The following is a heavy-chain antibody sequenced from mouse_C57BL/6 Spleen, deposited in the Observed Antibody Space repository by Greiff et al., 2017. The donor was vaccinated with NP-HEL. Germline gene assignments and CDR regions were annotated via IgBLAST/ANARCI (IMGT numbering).Heavy chain of an antibody. J-gene: IGHJ2*01. Sequence: LQQSGAELMKPGASVKLSCKATGYTFTGYWIEWVKQRPGHGLEWIGEILPGSGSTNYNEKFKGKAKFTADTSSNTAYMQLSSLTTEDSAIYYCARPLLLRPVAGGFDYWGQGTTLTVSS. D-gene: IGHD1-1*01. CDR1: GYTFTGYW. CDR3: ARPLLLRPVAGGFDY. V-gene: IGHV1-9*01. CDR2: ILPGSGST.